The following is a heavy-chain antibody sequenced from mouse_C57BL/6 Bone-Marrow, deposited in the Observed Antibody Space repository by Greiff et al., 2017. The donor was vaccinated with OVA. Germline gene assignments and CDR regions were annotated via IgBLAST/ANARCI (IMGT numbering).Heavy chain of an antibody. Sequence: QVQLQQSGSELRSPGSSVKLSCKDFDSEVFPIAYMSWVRQKPGHGLECIGGILPSIGRTSYGEKFEDNATLDADTLSNTAYLELNSLTSEDSAINYCARGIYYGYFDVWGTGTPVTVSS. CDR1: DSEVFPIAY. V-gene: IGHV15-2*01. CDR2: ILPSIGRT. J-gene: IGHJ1*03. D-gene: IGHD2-1*01. CDR3: ARGIYYGYFDV.